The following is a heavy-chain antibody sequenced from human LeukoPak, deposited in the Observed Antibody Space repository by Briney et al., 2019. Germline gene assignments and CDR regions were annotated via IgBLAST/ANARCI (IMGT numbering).Heavy chain of an antibody. Sequence: HGDSLKISCKGSGYTFPSYWIGWVRQTPGKGLEWMGIIYPGDSDTRYSLTFQGQVTISADKSISTAYLQWGSLKASDTAMYYCARPLYYYDSSGYYESAFDIWGQGTMVTVSS. V-gene: IGHV5-51*01. CDR2: IYPGDSDT. D-gene: IGHD3-22*01. CDR1: GYTFPSYW. J-gene: IGHJ3*02. CDR3: ARPLYYYDSSGYYESAFDI.